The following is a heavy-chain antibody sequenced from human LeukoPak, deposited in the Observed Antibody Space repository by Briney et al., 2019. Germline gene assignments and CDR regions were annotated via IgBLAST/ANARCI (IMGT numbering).Heavy chain of an antibody. CDR1: GFTLSDYH. CDR3: ARSGGPGTYHQLRYNWFDP. J-gene: IGHJ5*02. Sequence: PGGCLRPSCAASGFTLSDYHMNWVRQAPGKGLEWLSSITTISHYIYYAGAVRGRYTISRDNAKNSLYLQMNSLRGEDTAVYYCARSGGPGTYHQLRYNWFDPWGQGTLVTVSS. D-gene: IGHD3-10*01. V-gene: IGHV3-21*01. CDR2: ITTISHYI.